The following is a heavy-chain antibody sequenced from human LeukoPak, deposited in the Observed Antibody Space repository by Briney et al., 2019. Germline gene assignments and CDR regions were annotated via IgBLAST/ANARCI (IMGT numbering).Heavy chain of an antibody. V-gene: IGHV4-4*02. CDR1: GGSISSGNW. CDR2: IYHSGST. J-gene: IGHJ4*02. Sequence: LRRTLSLTCAVSGGSISSGNWWSWVRQPPGKGLEWIGEIYHSGSTNYNPSLKSRVTISVDKSKNQFSLKLSSVTAADTAVYYCARSLGGSQGYGDYPYYFDYWGQGTLVTVSS. D-gene: IGHD4-17*01. CDR3: ARSLGGSQGYGDYPYYFDY.